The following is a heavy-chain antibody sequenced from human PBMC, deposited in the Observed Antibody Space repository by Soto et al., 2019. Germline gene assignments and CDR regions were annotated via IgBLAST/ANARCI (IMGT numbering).Heavy chain of an antibody. CDR1: GGSFSGYY. CDR2: INHSGST. D-gene: IGHD6-13*01. V-gene: IGHV4-34*01. J-gene: IGHJ6*02. CDR3: ARGRGSSWYSTRVAVASFYGTDV. Sequence: SETLSLTCAVYGGSFSGYYWSWIRQPPGKGLEWIGEINHSGSTNYNPSLKSRVTISVDTSKNQFSLKLSSVTAADTAVYYCARGRGSSWYSTRVAVASFYGTDVWGQGTTVTVSS.